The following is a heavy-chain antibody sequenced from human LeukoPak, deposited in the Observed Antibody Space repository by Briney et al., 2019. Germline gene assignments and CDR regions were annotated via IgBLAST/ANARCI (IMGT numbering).Heavy chain of an antibody. CDR3: ARGLVPADKAAFDI. D-gene: IGHD2-2*01. V-gene: IGHV4-4*07. Sequence: PSETLSLTCTVPGGSISSYYWSWIRQPAGKGMEWIRRIYTSGSTNYNPSLKSRVTMAVDTSKNQFSLKLSSVTAADTAVYYCARGLVPADKAAFDIWGQGTMVTVSS. CDR1: GGSISSYY. J-gene: IGHJ3*02. CDR2: IYTSGST.